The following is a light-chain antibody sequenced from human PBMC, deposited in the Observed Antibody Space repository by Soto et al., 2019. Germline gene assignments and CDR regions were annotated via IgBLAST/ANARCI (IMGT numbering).Light chain of an antibody. CDR1: QNIHSW. CDR2: DAS. Sequence: DIQMTQSPSALSASVGDRVTITCRASQNIHSWLAWYQQKPGEAPKLLIYDASALPRGVPSRFSGSGSGTKFTLTIASLQPDDFATYYCQQYETFSGTFGPGTKVDIK. CDR3: QQYETFSGT. J-gene: IGKJ1*01. V-gene: IGKV1-5*01.